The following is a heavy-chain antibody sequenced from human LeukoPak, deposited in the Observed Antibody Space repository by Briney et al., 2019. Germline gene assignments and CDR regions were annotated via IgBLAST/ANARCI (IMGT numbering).Heavy chain of an antibody. CDR2: ISSSSGSTT. J-gene: IGHJ6*02. D-gene: IGHD3-10*01. V-gene: IGHV3-48*04. Sequence: GGSLRLSCAASGFTVSSNYMSWVRQAPGKGLEWVSYISSSSGSTTHCADSVKGRFTISRDNAKNSLYLQMNSLRVEDTAVYYCAIPPLSGTGSSRPLAGVDVWGQGTTVTVSS. CDR1: GFTVSSNY. CDR3: AIPPLSGTGSSRPLAGVDV.